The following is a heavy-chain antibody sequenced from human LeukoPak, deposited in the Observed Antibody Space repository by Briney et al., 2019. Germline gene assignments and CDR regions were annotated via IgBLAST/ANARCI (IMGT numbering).Heavy chain of an antibody. CDR3: ARANFYYDSSGLI. CDR2: IYYSGST. Sequence: SETLSLTCTVSGGSISSYYWSWIRQPPGKGLEWIGYIYYSGSTNYNPSLKSRVTISVDTSKNQFSLKLSSVTAADTAVYYCARANFYYDSSGLIWGQGTMDTVSS. V-gene: IGHV4-59*01. CDR1: GGSISSYY. D-gene: IGHD3-22*01. J-gene: IGHJ3*02.